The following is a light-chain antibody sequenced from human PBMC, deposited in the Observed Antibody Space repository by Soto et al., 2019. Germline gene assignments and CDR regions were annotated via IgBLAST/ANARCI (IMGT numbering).Light chain of an antibody. J-gene: IGKJ2*01. Sequence: EIALTQSPGTLSLSPGERTTISCTASQSVSSSYLAWYQQKPGQAPRLLIYGASSRATGIPDRFSGSGSGTDFTLAISRLEPEDFAVYYCQEYGSSPLTFGQGTKVESK. V-gene: IGKV3-20*01. CDR2: GAS. CDR1: QSVSSSY. CDR3: QEYGSSPLT.